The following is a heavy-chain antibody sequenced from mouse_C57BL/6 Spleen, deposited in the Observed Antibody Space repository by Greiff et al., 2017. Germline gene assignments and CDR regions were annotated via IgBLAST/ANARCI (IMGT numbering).Heavy chain of an antibody. J-gene: IGHJ3*01. V-gene: IGHV1-82*01. CDR3: ARERGS. Sequence: QVQLQQSGPELVKPGASVKISCKAAGYAFSSAWMNWVKQRPGKGLEWIGRLYPGDGDTNSNGKFKGKATLTADKSSSTAYMQLSSLTSEDSAVYFCARERGSGGQGTLVTVSA. CDR2: LYPGDGDT. CDR1: GYAFSSAW.